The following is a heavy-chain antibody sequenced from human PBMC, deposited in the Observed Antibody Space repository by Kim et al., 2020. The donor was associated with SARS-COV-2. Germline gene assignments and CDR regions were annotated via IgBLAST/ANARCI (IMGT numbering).Heavy chain of an antibody. V-gene: IGHV4-31*03. CDR1: GASISSRGYY. J-gene: IGHJ4*02. D-gene: IGHD5-12*01. Sequence: SETLSLTCTVSGASISSRGYYWSWIRQHQGKGLEWIAYIDYSGSTDDNPSVKSRLIISLDKSKNQISLKLSSVTAADTAVYYCVRGRRDGYNYFDYWGQGTLVTVSS. CDR3: VRGRRDGYNYFDY. CDR2: IDYSGST.